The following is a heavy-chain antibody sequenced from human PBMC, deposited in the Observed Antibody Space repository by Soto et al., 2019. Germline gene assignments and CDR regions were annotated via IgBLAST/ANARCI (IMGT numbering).Heavy chain of an antibody. V-gene: IGHV3-74*01. CDR3: ARGGSLNWYFDL. CDR2: INSDGSST. Sequence: EVQLVESGGGLVQPGGSLRLSCAASGFTFSSYWMHWVRQAPGKGLVWVSRINSDGSSTSYADSVKGRFTISSDNAKNTLYLQKNSLRAEDTAVYDCARGGSLNWYFDLWGRGTLVTVSS. J-gene: IGHJ2*01. CDR1: GFTFSSYW. D-gene: IGHD1-26*01.